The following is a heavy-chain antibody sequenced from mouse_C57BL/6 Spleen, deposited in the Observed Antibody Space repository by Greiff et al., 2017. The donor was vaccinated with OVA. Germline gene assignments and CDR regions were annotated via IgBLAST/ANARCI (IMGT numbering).Heavy chain of an antibody. CDR3: TRHYYYGSSYFDY. D-gene: IGHD1-1*01. CDR1: GYTFTDYE. J-gene: IGHJ2*01. CDR2: IYPETGGT. Sequence: QVHVKQSGAELVRPGASVTLSCKASGYTFTDYEMPWVKQTPGHGLEWIGAIYPETGGTAYNQQFKGKALLTADKSSSTAYRELRSLTSEDSAVYYCTRHYYYGSSYFDYWGQGTTLTVSA. V-gene: IGHV1-15*01.